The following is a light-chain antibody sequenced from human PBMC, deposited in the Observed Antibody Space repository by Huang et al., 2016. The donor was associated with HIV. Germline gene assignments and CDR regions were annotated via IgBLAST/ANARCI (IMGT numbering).Light chain of an antibody. CDR2: ATS. J-gene: IGKJ4*01. CDR3: QQYDGLLT. Sequence: EIVLTQSPGTLSLSRGERATTSCRASQRGNSAYLAWEQQRPGQPPRLLIYATSSRATDIPDRFRCSGSRTNYTLTISRLEPEDFAVYYCQQYDGLLTFGGGTRVEIK. CDR1: QRGNSAY. V-gene: IGKV3-20*01.